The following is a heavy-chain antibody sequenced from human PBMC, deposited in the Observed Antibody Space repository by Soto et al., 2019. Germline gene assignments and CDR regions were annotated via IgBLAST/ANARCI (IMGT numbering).Heavy chain of an antibody. D-gene: IGHD1-7*01. CDR3: ARDTPRVITGTTGRGWFDP. J-gene: IGHJ5*02. CDR1: GGTFSSYA. Sequence: SVKVSCKASGGTFSSYAISWVRQAPGQGLEWMGGIIPIFGTANYAQKFQGRVTITADESTSTAYMELSSLRSEDTAVYYCARDTPRVITGTTGRGWFDPWGQGTLVTVSS. CDR2: IIPIFGTA. V-gene: IGHV1-69*13.